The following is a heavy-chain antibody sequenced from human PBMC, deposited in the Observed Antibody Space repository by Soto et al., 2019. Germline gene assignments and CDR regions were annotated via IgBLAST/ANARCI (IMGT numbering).Heavy chain of an antibody. Sequence: EAHLVESGGGLVRPGESLRLSCAASGFSFSSFPMNWVRQAPGRGLEWVAYISSLGNTINYADSLRGRFSVSRDNDKNILYLQMDSLRAADTAVYFCARDSTFGHYGDTSRYYLDYWGQGTLVTVSS. J-gene: IGHJ4*02. V-gene: IGHV3-48*03. CDR3: ARDSTFGHYGDTSRYYLDY. D-gene: IGHD4-17*01. CDR2: ISSLGNTI. CDR1: GFSFSSFP.